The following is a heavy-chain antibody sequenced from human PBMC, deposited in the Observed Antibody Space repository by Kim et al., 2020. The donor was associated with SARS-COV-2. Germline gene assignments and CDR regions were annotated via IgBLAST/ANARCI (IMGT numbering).Heavy chain of an antibody. V-gene: IGHV4-34*01. Sequence: SETLSLTCAVYGGSFSGYYWTWIRQPPGKGLEWIGEIYHSGSTNYNPSLKSRVTISVDTSKNQFSLKLSSVTAADTAVYYCAFSLSGSYLYGMDVWGQGTTVTVSS. CDR2: IYHSGST. D-gene: IGHD3-10*01. CDR1: GGSFSGYY. CDR3: AFSLSGSYLYGMDV. J-gene: IGHJ6*02.